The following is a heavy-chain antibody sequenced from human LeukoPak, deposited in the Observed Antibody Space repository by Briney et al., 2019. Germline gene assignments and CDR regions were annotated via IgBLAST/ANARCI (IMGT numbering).Heavy chain of an antibody. Sequence: QAGGSLRLSCTASGFTFSDYAMSWVRQAPGEGLEWVSSISDNGGGTYYADSVKGRFTISRDNSKNTLYLQMNSLRAEDTAVYYCAKEGFDSWGQGTLVTVSS. CDR1: GFTFSDYA. CDR3: AKEGFDS. CDR2: ISDNGGGT. V-gene: IGHV3-23*01. J-gene: IGHJ4*02.